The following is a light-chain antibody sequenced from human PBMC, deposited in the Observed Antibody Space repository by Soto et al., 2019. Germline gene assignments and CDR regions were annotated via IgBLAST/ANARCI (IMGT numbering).Light chain of an antibody. J-gene: IGLJ2*01. CDR1: GSNIGNNY. CDR2: YDN. V-gene: IGLV1-51*01. CDR3: GTWDSSLSAGGV. Sequence: QSVLTQPPSVSAAPGQRVTISCSGSGSNIGNNYVSWYQQLPGTAPKLLIYYDNKRPSGIPDRFSGSKSGTSATLAITGLQTGDEADYYCGTWDSSLSAGGVFGGGIKLTVL.